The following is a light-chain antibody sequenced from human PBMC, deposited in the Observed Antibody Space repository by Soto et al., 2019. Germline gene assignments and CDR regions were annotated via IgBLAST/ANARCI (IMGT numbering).Light chain of an antibody. J-gene: IGKJ2*01. CDR2: WAS. Sequence: DIVMTQSPDSLAVSLGERATINCKSSQSVLYSSNNKNYLAWYQQKPGQPPKLLIYWASTRESGVPDRFSGSGSGTDFTLTISRLQAEDVAVYYCQRYYSTSYTFGQGTKLEIK. V-gene: IGKV4-1*01. CDR1: QSVLYSSNNKNY. CDR3: QRYYSTSYT.